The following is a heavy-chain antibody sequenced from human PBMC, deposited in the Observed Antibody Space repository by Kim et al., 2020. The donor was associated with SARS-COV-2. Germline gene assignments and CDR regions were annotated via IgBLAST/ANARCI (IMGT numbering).Heavy chain of an antibody. CDR3: ARRHLPESQYYYYGMDV. CDR2: IDPTDSYT. Sequence: ESLKISCQTSGYNFTSFWIIWVRQMPGKGLEWMGRIDPTDSYTNYSPSFQGHVTISVDRSTTTAYLHWSSLRASDTAIYYCARRHLPESQYYYYGMDVWGQGTTLTVSS. CDR1: GYNFTSFW. J-gene: IGHJ6*02. V-gene: IGHV5-10-1*01.